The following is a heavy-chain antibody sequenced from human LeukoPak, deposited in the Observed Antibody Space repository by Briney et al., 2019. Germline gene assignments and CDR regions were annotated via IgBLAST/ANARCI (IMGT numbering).Heavy chain of an antibody. J-gene: IGHJ1*01. Sequence: GGSLRLSCAASGFTFSNDAMSWVRQAPGKGREWVSAVSASVGSTFYADSVKGRFTISRDNSKDTLYLQVSSLRAEDTAVYYRAKDNSLAEYFLHWGQGTLVTVSS. CDR3: AKDNSLAEYFLH. CDR2: VSASVGST. D-gene: IGHD5-18*01. V-gene: IGHV3-23*01. CDR1: GFTFSNDA.